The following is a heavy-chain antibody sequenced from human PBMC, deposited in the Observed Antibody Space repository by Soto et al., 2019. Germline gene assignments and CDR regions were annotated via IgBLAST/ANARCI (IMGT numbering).Heavy chain of an antibody. D-gene: IGHD1-7*01. J-gene: IGHJ5*02. CDR1: GGSISRGGYY. CDR3: PSDNSWWALTRTIGDWFDP. Sequence: SETLSRTCTVSGGSISRGGYYWSWIRQHPGKCLEWIGYIYYCGSTYYNPSLKSGVTISVFTYKNPFSLKLSSVTAADTSVNYCPSDNSWWALTRTIGDWFDPWGEASLVNVST. V-gene: IGHV4-31*03. CDR2: IYYCGST.